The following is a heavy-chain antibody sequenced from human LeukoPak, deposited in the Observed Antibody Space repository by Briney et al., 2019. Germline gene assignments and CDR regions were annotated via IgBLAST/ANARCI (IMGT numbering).Heavy chain of an antibody. V-gene: IGHV3-23*01. CDR2: ISGSGDST. D-gene: IGHD2/OR15-2a*01. CDR1: GFTFSSYD. J-gene: IGHJ4*02. Sequence: PGGSLRLSCAASGFTFSSYDMSWVRQAPGKGLEWVSSISGSGDSTNYADSVKGRFTISRDISKNTLYLQMNSLRAEDTAVYYCAKNGHFYGGNFDYWGQGALVTVSS. CDR3: AKNGHFYGGNFDY.